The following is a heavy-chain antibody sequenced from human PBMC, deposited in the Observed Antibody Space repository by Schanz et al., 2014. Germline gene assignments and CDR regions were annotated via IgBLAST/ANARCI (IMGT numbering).Heavy chain of an antibody. J-gene: IGHJ3*02. CDR2: ISGSGGST. Sequence: EVQLLESGGGLVRPGGSLRLSCAASGFTFSSYTMNWVRQAPGKGLEWVSAISGSGGSTVYADSVKGRFTISRDNSNNTMFLQINSNRAEDTAVYYRAKDFAIGVGRGVMISRGANDIWGQGAKVTVSS. V-gene: IGHV3-23*01. CDR1: GFTFSSYT. D-gene: IGHD3-10*01. CDR3: AKDFAIGVGRGVMISRGANDI.